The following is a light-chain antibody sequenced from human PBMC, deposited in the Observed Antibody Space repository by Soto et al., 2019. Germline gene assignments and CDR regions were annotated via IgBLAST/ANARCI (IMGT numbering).Light chain of an antibody. V-gene: IGKV1-5*01. CDR3: QHHNSYSQT. CDR1: QSIRHY. J-gene: IGKJ1*01. CDR2: GAS. Sequence: DIQMTQSPPTLSASVGDRVTITCRASQSIRHYLAWYQQMPGKAPKLLIYGASTLQSGVPSSFSGSGFGTEFTLTISSLQPDDFGTYFCQHHNSYSQTFGQGTKVEIK.